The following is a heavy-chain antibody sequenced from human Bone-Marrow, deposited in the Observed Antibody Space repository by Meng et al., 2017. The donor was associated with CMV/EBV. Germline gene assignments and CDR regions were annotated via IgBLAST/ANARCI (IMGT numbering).Heavy chain of an antibody. CDR2: ISSSSSYI. V-gene: IGHV3-21*01. Sequence: GESLKISCAASGFTFNTYSMNWVRQAPGKGLEWVSSISSSSSYIYYADSVKGRFTISRDNAKNSLYLQMNSLRAEDTAVYYCARGYSSGWRIVQGSAVKSPFDYWGQGTLVTVSS. D-gene: IGHD6-19*01. CDR3: ARGYSSGWRIVQGSAVKSPFDY. CDR1: GFTFNTYS. J-gene: IGHJ4*02.